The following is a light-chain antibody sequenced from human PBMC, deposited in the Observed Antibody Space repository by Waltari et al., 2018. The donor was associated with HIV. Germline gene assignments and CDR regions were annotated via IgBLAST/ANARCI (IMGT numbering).Light chain of an antibody. J-gene: IGLJ3*02. CDR3: MIWHSSAWV. CDR2: YSSDADK. V-gene: IGLV5-45*01. Sequence: QAVLTQPASLSASPGASASPTCTLRSGIHVGPYRLYWSQQKPGSPPRYLLRYSSDADKEQGSGVPSRFAGSKDASANAGILLISGLQSEDEADYYCMIWHSSAWVFGGGTKLTVL. CDR1: SGIHVGPYR.